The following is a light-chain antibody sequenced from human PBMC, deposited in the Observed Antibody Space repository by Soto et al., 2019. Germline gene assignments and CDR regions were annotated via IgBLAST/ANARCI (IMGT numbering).Light chain of an antibody. J-gene: IGKJ4*01. CDR2: AAS. CDR1: QSINGY. V-gene: IGKV1-39*01. CDR3: QQSYSTLT. Sequence: DIQMTQSPSSLSASAGDRVTITCRASQSINGYLNWYQQKPGKAPKLLIYAASSLQSGVPSRFSGSGSGTDFTLTISSLQPEDFATYYCQQSYSTLTFGGGTKVDIK.